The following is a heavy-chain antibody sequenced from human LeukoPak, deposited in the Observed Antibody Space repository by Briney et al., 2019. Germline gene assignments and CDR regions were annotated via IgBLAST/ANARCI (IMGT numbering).Heavy chain of an antibody. CDR3: ARDNFGHTYGYALDY. CDR2: IKQDGSEK. V-gene: IGHV3-7*01. J-gene: IGHJ4*02. Sequence: GGSLRLSCAASGFTSRSYWMSWVRQAPGKGLEWVANIKQDGSEKYYVDSVKGRFTLSRDNTKNSLYLQMNSLRAEDTAVYYCARDNFGHTYGYALDYWGQGTLVTVSS. D-gene: IGHD5-18*01. CDR1: GFTSRSYW.